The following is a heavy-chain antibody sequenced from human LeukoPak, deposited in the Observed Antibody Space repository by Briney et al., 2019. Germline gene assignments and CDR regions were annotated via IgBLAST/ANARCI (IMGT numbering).Heavy chain of an antibody. Sequence: KPSQTLSLTCTVSGGSISSYYWSWIRQPPGKGLEWIGYIYTSGSTNYNPSLKSRVTISVDTSKNQFSLKLSSVTAADTAVYYCARLEYLGYYDSSGSYYFDYWGQGTLVTVSS. V-gene: IGHV4-4*09. D-gene: IGHD3-22*01. CDR3: ARLEYLGYYDSSGSYYFDY. J-gene: IGHJ4*02. CDR2: IYTSGST. CDR1: GGSISSYY.